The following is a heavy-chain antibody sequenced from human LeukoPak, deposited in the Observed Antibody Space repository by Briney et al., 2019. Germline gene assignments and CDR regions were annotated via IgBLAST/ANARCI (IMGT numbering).Heavy chain of an antibody. D-gene: IGHD6-13*01. CDR1: GGSISSGSYY. CDR2: IYTSGST. J-gene: IGHJ4*02. CDR3: ARAPAAAGRFDY. Sequence: SETLSLTCTVSGGSISSGSYYWRWIRQPAGTGLEWIGRIYTSGSTNYNPSLKGRVTISVDTSKDQFSLKLSSVTAADTAVYYCARAPAAAGRFDYWGQGALVTVSS. V-gene: IGHV4-61*02.